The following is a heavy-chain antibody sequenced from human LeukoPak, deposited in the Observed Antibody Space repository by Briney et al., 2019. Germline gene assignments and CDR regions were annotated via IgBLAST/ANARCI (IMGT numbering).Heavy chain of an antibody. D-gene: IGHD1-7*01. Sequence: GGSLRLSCAASGFTFSSYAMHWVRQAPGKGLEWVAVISYDGSNKYYADSVKGRFTISRDNAKNSLYLQMNSLRAEDTAVYYCARVNTGTTLDYWGQGTLVTVSS. CDR3: ARVNTGTTLDY. V-gene: IGHV3-30-3*01. CDR2: ISYDGSNK. CDR1: GFTFSSYA. J-gene: IGHJ4*02.